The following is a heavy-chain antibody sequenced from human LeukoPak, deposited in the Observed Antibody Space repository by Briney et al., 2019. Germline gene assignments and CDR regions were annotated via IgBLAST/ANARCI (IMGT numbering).Heavy chain of an antibody. CDR3: AKVGRIAVAGQLDY. J-gene: IGHJ4*02. D-gene: IGHD6-19*01. CDR2: ISGSGGST. V-gene: IGHV3-23*01. Sequence: PGGSLRLSCAASGFTFSSHAMSWVRQAPGKGLEWVSAISGSGGSTYYADSVKGRFTISRDNSKNTLYLQMNSLRAEDTAVYYCAKVGRIAVAGQLDYWGQGTLVTVSS. CDR1: GFTFSSHA.